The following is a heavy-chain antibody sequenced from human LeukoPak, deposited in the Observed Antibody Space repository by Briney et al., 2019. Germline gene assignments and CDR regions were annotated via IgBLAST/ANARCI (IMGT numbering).Heavy chain of an antibody. J-gene: IGHJ5*02. V-gene: IGHV1-2*02. CDR1: GYTFTAYY. D-gene: IGHD2-2*01. CDR2: INPNTGGT. CDR3: ARGYCLTTSCYSP. Sequence: ASVKVSCKASGYTFTAYYIHWVRQAPGQGLEWMGWINPNTGGTNYAQKFQGRVTMTRDTSISTAYMELSRLRSDDTAVYYCARGYCLTTSCYSPWGQGTLVTVSS.